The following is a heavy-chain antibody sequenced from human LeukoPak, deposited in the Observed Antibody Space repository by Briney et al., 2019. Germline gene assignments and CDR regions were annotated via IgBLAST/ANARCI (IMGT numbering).Heavy chain of an antibody. CDR2: IYYSGST. CDR1: GDSISSRSYY. Sequence: SETLSLTCTVSGDSISSRSYYWGWIRQPPGKGLEWIGSIYYSGSTHYNPSLQSRVTISVDTSKNQSSLKLTSVTAADTAVYYCAKYGGSGWTIFDYWGQGTLVTVSS. CDR3: AKYGGSGWTIFDY. D-gene: IGHD6-19*01. V-gene: IGHV4-39*01. J-gene: IGHJ4*02.